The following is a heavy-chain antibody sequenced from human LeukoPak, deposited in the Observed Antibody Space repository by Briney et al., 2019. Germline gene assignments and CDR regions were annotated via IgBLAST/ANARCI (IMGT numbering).Heavy chain of an antibody. CDR2: INPNSGDT. V-gene: IGHV1-2*02. CDR1: GYTFTGYY. Sequence: GASVKVSCKASGYTFTGYYMHWVRQAPGQGLEWMGWINPNSGDTNYAQKFQGRVTMTRDTSISTAYMELSRLRSDDTAVYYCARDKSGSSGWYSYFDYWGQGILVTVSS. CDR3: ARDKSGSSGWYSYFDY. D-gene: IGHD6-19*01. J-gene: IGHJ4*02.